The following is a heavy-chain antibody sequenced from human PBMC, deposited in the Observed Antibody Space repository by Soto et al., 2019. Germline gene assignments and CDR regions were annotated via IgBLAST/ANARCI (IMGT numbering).Heavy chain of an antibody. CDR3: ATDFEVPAPVHIVATSHETYYFDY. V-gene: IGHV1-24*01. D-gene: IGHD5-12*01. CDR1: GYTLTELS. J-gene: IGHJ4*02. CDR2: FDPEDGET. Sequence: QVQLVQSGAEVKKPGASVKVSCKVSGYTLTELSMHWVRQAPGKGLEWMGGFDPEDGETIYAQKFQGRVTMTEDTSTDTAYMELSSLRSEDTAVYYCATDFEVPAPVHIVATSHETYYFDYWGQGTLVTVSS.